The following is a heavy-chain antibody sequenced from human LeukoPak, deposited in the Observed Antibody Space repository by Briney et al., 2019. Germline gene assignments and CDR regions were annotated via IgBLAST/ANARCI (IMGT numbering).Heavy chain of an antibody. V-gene: IGHV3-11*01. J-gene: IGHJ4*02. Sequence: GGSLRLSCAASGFTFSDYYMSWIRQAPGQGLEWVSYISSRASTTYYADSVKGRFTISRDNANNSMYLQMNSLRTEDTAVYYRATGKRQLDYWGQGTLVTVSS. D-gene: IGHD6-13*01. CDR3: ATGKRQLDY. CDR2: ISSRASTT. CDR1: GFTFSDYY.